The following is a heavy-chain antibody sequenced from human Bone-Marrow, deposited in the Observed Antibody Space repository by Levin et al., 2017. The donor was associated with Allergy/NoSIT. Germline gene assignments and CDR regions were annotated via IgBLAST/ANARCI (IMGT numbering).Heavy chain of an antibody. D-gene: IGHD2-2*01. CDR1: GFTFSSYA. J-gene: IGHJ4*02. CDR2: ISSNGGST. V-gene: IGHV3-64D*06. Sequence: GGSLRLSCSASGFTFSSYAMHWVRQAPGKGLEYVSAISSNGGSTYYADSVKGRFTISRDNSKNTLYLQMSSLRAEDTAVYYCVKPSGSGVVVPPSSWGQGTLVTVSS. CDR3: VKPSGSGVVVPPSS.